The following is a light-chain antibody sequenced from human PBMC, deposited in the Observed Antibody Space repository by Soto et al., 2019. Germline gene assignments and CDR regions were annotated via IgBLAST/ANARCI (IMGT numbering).Light chain of an antibody. J-gene: IGLJ1*01. Sequence: QSVLAQPASVSGSPAQSITISCTGTSGDVGGYNYVSWYQHHPGKAPKLIIYEVSYRPSGVSNRFSGSKSGNTASLTISGLQADDEADYYCSSYAGSSNVFXTGTNVTVL. CDR3: SSYAGSSNV. V-gene: IGLV2-14*01. CDR1: SGDVGGYNY. CDR2: EVS.